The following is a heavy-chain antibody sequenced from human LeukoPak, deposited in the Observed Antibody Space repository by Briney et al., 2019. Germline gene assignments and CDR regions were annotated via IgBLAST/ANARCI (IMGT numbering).Heavy chain of an antibody. J-gene: IGHJ4*02. CDR3: ARVPIDYYDSSGYY. CDR1: GGSFSGYY. V-gene: IGHV4-34*01. CDR2: INHSGST. D-gene: IGHD3-22*01. Sequence: SETLSLTCAVYGGSFSGYYWGWIRQPPGKGLEWIGEINHSGSTNYNPSLKSRVTISVDTSKNQFSLKLSSVTAADTAVYYCARVPIDYYDSSGYYWGQGTLVTVSS.